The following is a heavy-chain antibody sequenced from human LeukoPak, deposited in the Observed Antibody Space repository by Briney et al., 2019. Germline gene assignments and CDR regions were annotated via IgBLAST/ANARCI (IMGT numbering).Heavy chain of an antibody. CDR1: GFTFSSYW. CDR2: INQDGTEK. Sequence: AGGSLRLSCAASGFTFSSYWMSWVRQAPGEGLEWVAKINQDGTEKAYVDSVRGRFTISRDNAKNSLFLQMNSLRAEDTAVYYCARDLEVYSSGWHLGFDPWGQGTLVTVSS. V-gene: IGHV3-7*03. D-gene: IGHD6-19*01. CDR3: ARDLEVYSSGWHLGFDP. J-gene: IGHJ5*02.